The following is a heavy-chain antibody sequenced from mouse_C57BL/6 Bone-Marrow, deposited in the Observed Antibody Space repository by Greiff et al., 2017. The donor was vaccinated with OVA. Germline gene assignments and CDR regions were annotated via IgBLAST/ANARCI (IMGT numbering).Heavy chain of an antibody. V-gene: IGHV1-59*01. CDR3: TMAPFAY. J-gene: IGHJ3*01. Sequence: QVQLQQSGAELVRPGTSVKMSCKASGYTFTSYWMHWVKQRPGQGLEWIGVIDPSDGYTNYNQKFKGTATLTVDTSSSTAYMQLRSLASEDSAVYYGTMAPFAYWGQGTLVTVSA. CDR2: IDPSDGYT. CDR1: GYTFTSYW.